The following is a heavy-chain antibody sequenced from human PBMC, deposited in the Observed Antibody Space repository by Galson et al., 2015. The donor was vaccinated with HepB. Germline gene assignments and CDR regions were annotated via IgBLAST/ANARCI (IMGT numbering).Heavy chain of an antibody. D-gene: IGHD3-3*01. CDR2: IWYDGSNK. CDR3: ARVTSALTIFRRSGYYYYMDV. V-gene: IGHV3-33*01. CDR1: GFTFSSYG. Sequence: SLRLSCAASGFTFSSYGMHWVRQAPGKGLEWVAVIWYDGSNKYYADSVKGRFTISRDNSKNTLYLQMNSLRAEDTAVYYCARVTSALTIFRRSGYYYYMDVWGKGTTVTVSS. J-gene: IGHJ6*03.